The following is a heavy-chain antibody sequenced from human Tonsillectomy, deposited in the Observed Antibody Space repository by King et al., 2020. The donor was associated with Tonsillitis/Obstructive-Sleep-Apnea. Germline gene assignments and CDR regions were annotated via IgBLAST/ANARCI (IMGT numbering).Heavy chain of an antibody. Sequence: VQLQQSGPGLVKPSQTLSLTCAISGDSVASSSAAWNWIRQSPSRGLEWLGRTYYRSKWYNDYAVSVKSRITINPDTSKNHFSLQLNSVTPEDAAVYYCAGDRLLTGTRGYFDSWGQGTLVTVSS. CDR1: GDSVASSSAA. J-gene: IGHJ4*02. CDR3: AGDRLLTGTRGYFDS. D-gene: IGHD1-20*01. CDR2: TYYRSKWYN. V-gene: IGHV6-1*01.